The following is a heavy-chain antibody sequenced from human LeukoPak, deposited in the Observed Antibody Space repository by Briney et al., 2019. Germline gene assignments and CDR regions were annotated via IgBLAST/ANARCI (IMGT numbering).Heavy chain of an antibody. Sequence: SQTLSLTCTVSGGSISSGDYYWRWIRQPPGKGLEWIGYIYYSGSTYYNPSLKSRVTVSVDTSKNQCSLKLSSVTAADTAVYYCARVDWFGANTSNFDYWGQGTLVTVSS. CDR1: GGSISSGDYY. CDR2: IYYSGST. CDR3: ARVDWFGANTSNFDY. V-gene: IGHV4-30-4*01. J-gene: IGHJ4*02. D-gene: IGHD3-10*01.